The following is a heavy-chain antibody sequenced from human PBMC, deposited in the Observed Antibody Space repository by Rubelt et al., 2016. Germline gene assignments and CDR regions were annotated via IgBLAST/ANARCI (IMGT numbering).Heavy chain of an antibody. CDR1: GFTFSTFS. V-gene: IGHV3-7*01. Sequence: EVQLVESGGGLVQPGGSLRLSCAASGFTFSTFSTTWVRQAPGKGLEWVATINQAGSAEHYVDSVKGRFTVSRDNAKTSLYLQMNSLRAEETALYYCASAGATADSRWYFDLWGRGTLVTVSS. CDR2: INQAGSAE. CDR3: ASAGATADSRWYFDL. J-gene: IGHJ2*01. D-gene: IGHD6-13*01.